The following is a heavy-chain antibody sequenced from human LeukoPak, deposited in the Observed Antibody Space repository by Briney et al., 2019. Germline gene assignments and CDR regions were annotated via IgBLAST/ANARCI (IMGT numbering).Heavy chain of an antibody. CDR3: ARMARHGFSYPYYFDY. CDR1: GGSFSGYY. J-gene: IGHJ4*02. D-gene: IGHD5-18*01. Sequence: ETLSLTCAVYGGSFSGYYWSWIRQPPGKGLEWIGEINHSGSTNYNPSLKSRVTISLDTSKNQFSLKVNSVTAADTAVYYCARMARHGFSYPYYFDYWGQGTLVTVSS. V-gene: IGHV4-34*01. CDR2: INHSGST.